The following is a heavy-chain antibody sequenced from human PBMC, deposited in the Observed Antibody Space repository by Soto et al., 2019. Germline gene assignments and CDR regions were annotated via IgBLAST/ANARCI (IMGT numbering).Heavy chain of an antibody. Sequence: GGSLRLSCAASGFTFSSYSMNWVRQAPGKGLEWVANIRQDGSERHYMDSLKGRFTISRDNAKSSLFLEINSLRAEDTAVYYCVRGIAWRKYFDYWGQGARVTVSS. D-gene: IGHD2-21*01. V-gene: IGHV3-7*01. CDR1: GFTFSSYS. J-gene: IGHJ4*02. CDR2: IRQDGSER. CDR3: VRGIAWRKYFDY.